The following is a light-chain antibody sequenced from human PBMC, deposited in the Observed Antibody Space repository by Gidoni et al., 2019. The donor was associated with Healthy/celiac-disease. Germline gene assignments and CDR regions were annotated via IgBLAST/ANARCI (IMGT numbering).Light chain of an antibody. CDR3: QQYGSSPRT. CDR2: GAS. V-gene: IGKV3-20*01. Sequence: IVLTQSPGTLSLSTGERATLSCRASQSVSSIYLAWYHQKPGQAPRLLIYGASSRATGIPDRFSGSGSGTDFTLTISRLEPEDFAVYYCQQYGSSPRTFGGGTKVEIK. CDR1: QSVSSIY. J-gene: IGKJ4*01.